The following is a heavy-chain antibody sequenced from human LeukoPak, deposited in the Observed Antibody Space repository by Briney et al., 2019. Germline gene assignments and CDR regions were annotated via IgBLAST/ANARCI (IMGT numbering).Heavy chain of an antibody. V-gene: IGHV3-48*01. Sequence: PGGSLRLSCTASGFTLSSYSMNWVRQAPGKGLEWVSFISSSSSTIYYVDSVKGRFTISRDNSKNTLYLQMNSLRAEDTAVYYCARDSGMVRGVIGDYWGQGTLVTVSS. CDR1: GFTLSSYS. D-gene: IGHD3-10*01. CDR2: ISSSSSTI. J-gene: IGHJ4*02. CDR3: ARDSGMVRGVIGDY.